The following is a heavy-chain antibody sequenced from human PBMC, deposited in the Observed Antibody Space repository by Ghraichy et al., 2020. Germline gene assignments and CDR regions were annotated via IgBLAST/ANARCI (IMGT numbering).Heavy chain of an antibody. Sequence: ASVKVSCKASGYAFTSYDINWVRQATGQGLEWMGWMNPNSGNTGFAQKFQGRVTMTRNTSISTAYMELSSLTSEDTAVYYCLRKSLTYLQDYWGQGTLVTVSS. CDR2: MNPNSGNT. J-gene: IGHJ4*02. V-gene: IGHV1-8*01. CDR3: LRKSLTYLQDY. D-gene: IGHD2/OR15-2a*01. CDR1: GYAFTSYD.